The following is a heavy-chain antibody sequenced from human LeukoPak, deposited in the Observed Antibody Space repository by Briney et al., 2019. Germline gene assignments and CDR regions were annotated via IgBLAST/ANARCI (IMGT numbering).Heavy chain of an antibody. J-gene: IGHJ5*02. CDR2: INHSGST. CDR1: GGSFSGYY. Sequence: SETLSLTCAVYGGSFSGYYWSWIRQPPGKGLEWIGEINHSGSTNYNPSLKSRVTTSVDTSKNQFSLKLSSVTAADTAVYYCARAGIPGYCTNVTCSNWLDPWGQGTLVTVSS. CDR3: ARAGIPGYCTNVTCSNWLDP. D-gene: IGHD2-8*01. V-gene: IGHV4-34*01.